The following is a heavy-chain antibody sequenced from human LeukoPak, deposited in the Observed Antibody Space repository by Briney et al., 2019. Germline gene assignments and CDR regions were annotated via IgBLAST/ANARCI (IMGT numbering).Heavy chain of an antibody. CDR3: AREDSDAGGAFDI. J-gene: IGHJ3*02. V-gene: IGHV1-2*06. CDR2: FNPHSGGT. CDR1: GYSFTAFY. Sequence: ASVNVSCKASGYSFTAFYMHWVRQAPGQGLEWMGRFNPHSGGTNYAQNFRGRVTMTGDTSISTAYMELSRLRSDDTAVYYCAREDSDAGGAFDIWGQGTMVTVSS. D-gene: IGHD3-10*01.